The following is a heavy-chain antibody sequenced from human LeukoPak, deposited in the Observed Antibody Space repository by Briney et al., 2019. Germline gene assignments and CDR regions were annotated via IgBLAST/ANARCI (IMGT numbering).Heavy chain of an antibody. CDR1: GYTFTSYD. V-gene: IGHV1-8*01. D-gene: IGHD3-22*01. CDR3: ARVNYDSSGYYYDGLDV. CDR2: MNPNSGNT. J-gene: IGHJ6*02. Sequence: ASVKVSCKASGYTFTSYDINWVRQATGQGLEWMGWMNPNSGNTGYAQETQGRVTMARNTSISTAYMELSSLRSEDTAIYYCARVNYDSSGYYYDGLDVWGQGTTVTVSS.